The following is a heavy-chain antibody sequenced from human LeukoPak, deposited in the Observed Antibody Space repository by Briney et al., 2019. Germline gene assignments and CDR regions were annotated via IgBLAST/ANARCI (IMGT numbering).Heavy chain of an antibody. CDR1: GGSISSSSYY. D-gene: IGHD1-26*01. J-gene: IGHJ4*02. CDR2: IYYSGST. V-gene: IGHV4-39*01. Sequence: KASETLSLTCTVSGGSISSSSYYWGWIRQPPGKGLEWIGSIYYSGSTYYNPSLKSRVTISVDTSKNQFSLKLSSVTAADTAVYYCARLGATIGAHFDYWGQGTLVTVSS. CDR3: ARLGATIGAHFDY.